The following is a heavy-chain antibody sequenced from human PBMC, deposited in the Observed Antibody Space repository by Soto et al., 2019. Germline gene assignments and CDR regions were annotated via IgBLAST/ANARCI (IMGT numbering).Heavy chain of an antibody. D-gene: IGHD6-13*01. V-gene: IGHV4-39*01. Sequence: QLQLQESGPGLVKPSETLSLTCTVSGGSISSSSYYWGWIRQPPGKGLEWIGSIYYSGSTYYNPSLTSRVPISGDTSKNQFSLKLSSVTAADTAVYYCARRGSSSWYGYWGQGTLVTVSS. CDR2: IYYSGST. J-gene: IGHJ4*02. CDR1: GGSISSSSYY. CDR3: ARRGSSSWYGY.